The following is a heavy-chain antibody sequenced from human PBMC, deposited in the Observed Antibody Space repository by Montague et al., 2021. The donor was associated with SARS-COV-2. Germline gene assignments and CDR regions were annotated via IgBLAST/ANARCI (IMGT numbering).Heavy chain of an antibody. CDR2: IYWDDDK. D-gene: IGHD6-6*01. J-gene: IGHJ4*02. V-gene: IGHV2-5*02. CDR3: AHRLPAVAAFDY. Sequence: PALVKPTQTLTLTCTFSGFSLSTRTVGVGWIRQPPGKALEWLALIYWDDDKRYSPSLKSRLTITKVTSKNQVVLTMTNMDPVDTATYYCAHRLPAVAAFDYWGQGTLVTVPS. CDR1: GFSLSTRTVG.